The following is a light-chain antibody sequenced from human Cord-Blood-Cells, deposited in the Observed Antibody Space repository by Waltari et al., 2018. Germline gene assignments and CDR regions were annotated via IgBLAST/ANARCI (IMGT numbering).Light chain of an antibody. CDR1: QSVSSN. Sequence: EIVMTQSPATLSVSPGERATLSCRASQSVSSNLAWYQQKPGQAPRLLIYGASTRATGIPARFSGSGSGPEFTLTISSLQSEDFAVYYCQQYNNWPQTFGQGTKVEIK. V-gene: IGKV3-15*01. J-gene: IGKJ1*01. CDR3: QQYNNWPQT. CDR2: GAS.